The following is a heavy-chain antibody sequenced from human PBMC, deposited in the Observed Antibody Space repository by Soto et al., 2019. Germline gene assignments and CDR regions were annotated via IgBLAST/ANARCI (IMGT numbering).Heavy chain of an antibody. CDR3: AKVQFGRGILSNIMDG. D-gene: IGHD3-16*01. V-gene: IGHV3-30*18. CDR2: ISSDGGKK. Sequence: GGSLRLSCATSGFTLTSSAMNWVGQAPGKGLAWVAVISSDGGKKNCGVSVRVEFTISRDNSTNTWFLELRSLRVDDTAVYYCAKVQFGRGILSNIMDGWRQGTTVTVSS. J-gene: IGHJ6*02. CDR1: GFTLTSSA.